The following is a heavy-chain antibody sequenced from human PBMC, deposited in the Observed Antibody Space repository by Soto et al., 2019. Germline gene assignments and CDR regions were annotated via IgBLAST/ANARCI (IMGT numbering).Heavy chain of an antibody. V-gene: IGHV3-23*01. D-gene: IGHD2-2*01. CDR2: IRDSDDST. CDR3: AKGTSFGY. CDR1: GITFSNYA. Sequence: EVQLLESGGGLVQPGGSLRLSCAASGITFSNYAMSWVRQAPGKGLEWVSSIRDSDDSTYYADSVKGRFSISRDNSKNTLYLQMNILRAEDTAVYYCAKGTSFGYWGQGTLVTVSS. J-gene: IGHJ4*02.